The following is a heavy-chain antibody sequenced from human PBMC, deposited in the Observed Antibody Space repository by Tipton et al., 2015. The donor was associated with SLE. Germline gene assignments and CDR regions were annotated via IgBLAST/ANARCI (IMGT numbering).Heavy chain of an antibody. CDR3: ARGVMWSGLGGS. CDR1: GGSFSGYY. J-gene: IGHJ5*02. V-gene: IGHV4-34*01. Sequence: TLSLTCAVYGGSFSGYYWSWIRQPPGKGLEGIGEVNDSGSTIYNPSLQSQVTISADTWKSQFSLRLTSVTAADTAVYYCARGVMWSGLGGSWGQGTLVTVSS. CDR2: VNDSGST. D-gene: IGHD2-21*01.